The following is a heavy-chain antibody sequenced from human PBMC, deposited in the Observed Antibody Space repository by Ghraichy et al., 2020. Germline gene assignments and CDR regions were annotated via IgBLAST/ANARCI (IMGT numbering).Heavy chain of an antibody. D-gene: IGHD3-16*01. CDR2: INHSGST. V-gene: IGHV4-34*01. Sequence: SETLSLTCAVYGGSFSGYYWSWIRQPPGKGLEWIGEINHSGSTNYNPSLKSRVTISVDTSKNQFSLKLSSVTAADTAVYYCASREGDDDYYYGMDVWGQGTTVTVSS. J-gene: IGHJ6*02. CDR3: ASREGDDDYYYGMDV. CDR1: GGSFSGYY.